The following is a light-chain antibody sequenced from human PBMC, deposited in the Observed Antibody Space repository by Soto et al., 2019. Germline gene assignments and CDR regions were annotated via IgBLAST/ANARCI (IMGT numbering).Light chain of an antibody. CDR3: QQYKTYSRT. J-gene: IGKJ1*01. V-gene: IGKV1-5*03. CDR2: KAS. Sequence: DIQMTQSPSTLSASVGDRVTITCRASQSISSWLAWYQQKPGKAPKVLIYKASNLESGVPSRFSGSGSGTEFTLTISSLQPDDFATYYCQQYKTYSRTFGQGTEV. CDR1: QSISSW.